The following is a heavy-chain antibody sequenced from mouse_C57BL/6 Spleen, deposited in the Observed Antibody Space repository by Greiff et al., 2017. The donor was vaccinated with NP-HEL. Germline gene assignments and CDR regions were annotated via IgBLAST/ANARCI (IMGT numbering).Heavy chain of an antibody. J-gene: IGHJ2*01. V-gene: IGHV5-9-1*02. Sequence: EVKLVESGEGLVKPGGSLKLSCAASGFTFSSYAMSWVRQTPEKRLEWVAYISSGGDYLYYADTVKGRFTISRDNARNTLYLQMSSLKSEDTAMYYCTRVGYDYDDGTHFDYWGQGTTLTVSS. CDR2: ISSGGDYL. CDR1: GFTFSSYA. D-gene: IGHD2-4*01. CDR3: TRVGYDYDDGTHFDY.